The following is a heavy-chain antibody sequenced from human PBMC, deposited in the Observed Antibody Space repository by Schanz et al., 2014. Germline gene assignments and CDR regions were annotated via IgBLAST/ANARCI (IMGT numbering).Heavy chain of an antibody. CDR3: ARAISRHNINVDY. D-gene: IGHD1-1*01. V-gene: IGHV3-33*01. CDR2: IWYDENNK. J-gene: IGHJ4*02. Sequence: QVQLVESGGGVVQSGRSLRLSCAASGFTFSSYGMHWVRQAPGKGLEWVAVIWYDENNKYYADSVKGRFTISRDNSKNTLYLQRNSLRAEDTAVYYCARAISRHNINVDYWGQGTLVTVSS. CDR1: GFTFSSYG.